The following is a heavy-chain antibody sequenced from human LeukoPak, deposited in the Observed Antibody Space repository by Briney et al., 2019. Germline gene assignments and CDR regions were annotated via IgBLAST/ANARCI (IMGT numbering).Heavy chain of an antibody. D-gene: IGHD6-19*01. CDR3: ARAYSSGWYGY. Sequence: SETLSLTCTVSGGSISSYYWSWIRQPPGKGLEWIGYIYYSGSTNYNPSLKSRVTISVDTSKNQFSLKLSSVTAADTAVYYCARAYSSGWYGYWGQGTLVTVSS. CDR1: GGSISSYY. CDR2: IYYSGST. J-gene: IGHJ4*02. V-gene: IGHV4-59*12.